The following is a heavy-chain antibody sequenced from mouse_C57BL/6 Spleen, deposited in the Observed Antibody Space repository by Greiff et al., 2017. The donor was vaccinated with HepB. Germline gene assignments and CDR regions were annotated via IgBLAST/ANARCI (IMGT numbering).Heavy chain of an antibody. J-gene: IGHJ4*01. V-gene: IGHV1-50*01. Sequence: QVQLQQPGAELVKPGASVKLSCKASGYTFTSYWMQWVKQRPGQGLEWIGEIDPSDSYTNYNQKFKGKATLTVDTSSSTAYMQLSSLTSEDSAVYYCASGYYYGSSQAMDYWGQGTSVTVSS. CDR3: ASGYYYGSSQAMDY. CDR1: GYTFTSYW. D-gene: IGHD1-1*01. CDR2: IDPSDSYT.